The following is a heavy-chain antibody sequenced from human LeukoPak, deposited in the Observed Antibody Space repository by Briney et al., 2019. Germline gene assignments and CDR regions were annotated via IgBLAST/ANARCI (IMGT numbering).Heavy chain of an antibody. Sequence: ASVKVSCKASGGTFSSYTICWVRQAPGQGLEWMGRIIPILGIANYAQKFQGRVTITADKSTSTAYMELSSLRSEDTAVYYCARGYSSGWYFPPIDYWGQGTLVTVSS. V-gene: IGHV1-69*02. CDR2: IIPILGIA. J-gene: IGHJ4*02. CDR3: ARGYSSGWYFPPIDY. D-gene: IGHD6-19*01. CDR1: GGTFSSYT.